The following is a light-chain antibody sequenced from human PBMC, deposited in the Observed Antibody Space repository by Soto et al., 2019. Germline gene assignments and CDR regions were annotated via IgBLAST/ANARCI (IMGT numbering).Light chain of an antibody. CDR2: SNN. CDR1: SSNIGSNT. CDR3: AAWDDSLNGRV. J-gene: IGLJ2*01. Sequence: QPVLTQPPSASGTPGQRVTISCSGSSSNIGSNTVNWYQQLPGTAPKLLIYSNNQRPSGVPDRFSGSKSGTSASLAISGLQSEDDADYYCAAWDDSLNGRVFGGGTKLTVL. V-gene: IGLV1-44*01.